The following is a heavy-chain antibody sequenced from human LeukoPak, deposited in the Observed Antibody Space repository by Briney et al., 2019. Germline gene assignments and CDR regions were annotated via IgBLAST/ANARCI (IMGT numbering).Heavy chain of an antibody. D-gene: IGHD1-7*01. CDR2: IGNDGSIT. J-gene: IGHJ4*02. Sequence: GGSLKLSCAASGFTFSSYWMHWVRQAPGKGLVWVARIGNDGSITRYADSVKGRFTISRDNAKNTLFPQMSSLRAEDTAVYYCARDNNWNYPDYWGQGTLVTVSS. CDR1: GFTFSSYW. CDR3: ARDNNWNYPDY. V-gene: IGHV3-74*01.